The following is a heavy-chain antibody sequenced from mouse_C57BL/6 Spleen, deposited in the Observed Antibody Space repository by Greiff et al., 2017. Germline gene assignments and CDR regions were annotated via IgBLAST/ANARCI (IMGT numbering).Heavy chain of an antibody. J-gene: IGHJ1*03. CDR3: ARGANWDDWYFDV. CDR1: GYAFSSYW. D-gene: IGHD4-1*01. V-gene: IGHV1-80*01. CDR2: IYPGDGDT. Sequence: QVQLQQSGAELVKPGASVKISCKASGYAFSSYWMNWVKQRPGKGLEWIGQIYPGDGDTNYNGKFKGKATLTADKSSSTAYMQLSSLTSEDSAVYFCARGANWDDWYFDVWGTGTTVTVSS.